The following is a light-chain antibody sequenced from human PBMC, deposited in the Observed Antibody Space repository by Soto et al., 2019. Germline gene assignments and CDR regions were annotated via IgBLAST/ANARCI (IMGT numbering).Light chain of an antibody. CDR2: GAS. CDR3: QQYGSSPHT. J-gene: IGKJ2*01. Sequence: EIVLTQSPGTLSLSPGERATLSCRASQSVSSSYLAWYQHKPGQAPRLLIYGASRRATGIPDRFSGSGSGTDFTLTSSRLEPDDLAVYYCQQYGSSPHTFGQGTKLEIK. CDR1: QSVSSSY. V-gene: IGKV3-20*01.